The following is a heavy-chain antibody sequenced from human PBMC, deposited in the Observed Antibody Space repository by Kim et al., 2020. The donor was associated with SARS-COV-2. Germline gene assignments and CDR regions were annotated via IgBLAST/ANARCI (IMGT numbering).Heavy chain of an antibody. D-gene: IGHD6-25*01. CDR3: ARESRRIAAGGYY. Sequence: GGSLRLSCVGSGFTFTSYGMSWVRQAPGKGLEWVSYINNSGGVTHYTDSVKGRFTISRDNSRNTLYLEMNSLRAEDTAIYYCARESRRIAAGGYYWGQGALVTVSS. CDR1: GFTFTSYG. J-gene: IGHJ4*02. CDR2: INNSGGVT. V-gene: IGHV3-23*01.